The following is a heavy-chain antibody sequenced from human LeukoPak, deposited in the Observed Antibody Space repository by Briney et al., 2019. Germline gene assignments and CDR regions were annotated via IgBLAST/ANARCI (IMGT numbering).Heavy chain of an antibody. CDR3: ARGGSNRDIDY. D-gene: IGHD5-24*01. CDR1: GGSISSSSYY. V-gene: IGHV4-39*07. CDR2: IYYSGNT. Sequence: PSETLSLTCTVSGGSISSSSYYWGWIRQPPGKGLEWIGNIYYSGNTYYNSSLKSRVTISVDTSKNQFSLKLSSVTAADTAVYYCARGGSNRDIDYWGQGTLVTVSS. J-gene: IGHJ4*02.